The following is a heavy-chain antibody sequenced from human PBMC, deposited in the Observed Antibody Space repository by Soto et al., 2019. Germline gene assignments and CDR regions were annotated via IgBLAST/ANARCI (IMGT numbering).Heavy chain of an antibody. CDR2: IYYSGST. CDR3: IGYYYYYYYVDV. V-gene: IGHV4-39*01. CDR1: GGSISSSSNY. J-gene: IGHJ6*03. D-gene: IGHD3-10*01. Sequence: SETLSLTCTVSGGSISSSSNYWGWIRQPPGKGLEWIGSIYYSGSTYYNPSLKSRVTISVDTSKNQFSLKVSSVTAADTAVYYCIGYYYYYYYVDVWGKGTTVTVSS.